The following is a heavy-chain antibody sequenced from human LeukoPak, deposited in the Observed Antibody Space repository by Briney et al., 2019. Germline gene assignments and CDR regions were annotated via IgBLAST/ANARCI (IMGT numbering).Heavy chain of an antibody. J-gene: IGHJ4*02. CDR2: ISSSGSTI. CDR1: GFTFSSYE. CDR3: ARVWGLAVAGGEIEY. D-gene: IGHD6-13*01. Sequence: GGSLRLSCAASGFTFSSYEMNWVRQAPGKGLEWVSYISSSGSTIYYADSVKGRFTISGDNAKNSLYLQMNSLRDEDTAVYYCARVWGLAVAGGEIEYWGQGTLVTVSS. V-gene: IGHV3-48*03.